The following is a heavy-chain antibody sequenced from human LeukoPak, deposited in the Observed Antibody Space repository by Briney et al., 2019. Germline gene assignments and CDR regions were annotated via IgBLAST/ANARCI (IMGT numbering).Heavy chain of an antibody. V-gene: IGHV3-9*01. Sequence: PGRSLRLSCAASGFTFDDYAMHWVRQAPGKGLEWVSGISWNSGSIGYADSVKGRFTISRDNAKNSLYLQMHSLRAEDTALYYCAEVRTDLRIDYWGQGTLVTVSS. CDR1: GFTFDDYA. CDR2: ISWNSGSI. J-gene: IGHJ4*02. CDR3: AEVRTDLRIDY.